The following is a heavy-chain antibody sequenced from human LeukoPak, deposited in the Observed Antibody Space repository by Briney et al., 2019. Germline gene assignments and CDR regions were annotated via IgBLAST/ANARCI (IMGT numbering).Heavy chain of an antibody. V-gene: IGHV3-33*01. J-gene: IGHJ6*03. CDR3: AREASYTDTWVWGRERKYFCMHV. CDR2: IRSDGSNS. CDR1: GFTFSSSG. Sequence: GGSLRLSCVSSGFTFSSSGMHWVRQAPGKGLEWVAVIRSDGSNSHYADSVMGRFTISRDNSKNTLFLRMNSLRVGDTAVYYCAREASYTDTWVWGRERKYFCMHVWGQGTTVTVSS. D-gene: IGHD3-16*01.